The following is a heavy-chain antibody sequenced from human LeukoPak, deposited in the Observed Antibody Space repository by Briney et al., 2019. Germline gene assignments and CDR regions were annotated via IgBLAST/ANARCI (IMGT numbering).Heavy chain of an antibody. CDR1: GGSISSYY. Sequence: PSETLSLTCTVPGGSISSYYWSWIRQPPGKGLEWIGYIYYSGSTNYNPSLKSRVTISVDTSKNQFSLKLSSVTAADTAVYYCARDAKGQSYFDYWGQGTLVTVSS. CDR3: ARDAKGQSYFDY. V-gene: IGHV4-59*01. J-gene: IGHJ4*02. CDR2: IYYSGST.